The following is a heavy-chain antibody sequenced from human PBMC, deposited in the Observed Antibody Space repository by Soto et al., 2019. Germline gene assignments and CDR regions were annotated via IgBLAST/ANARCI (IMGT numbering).Heavy chain of an antibody. Sequence: SAKGSFPAHGYTLTRCYMHCVRQAPGQGLEWMGIINPSSGSTSFSQKFQDRVTMTRDTSTSTAYMELSSLRSEDTDVYYCARAIPYYPSLWFDPWAQGTAVTMSS. V-gene: IGHV1-46*01. D-gene: IGHD3-10*01. CDR3: ARAIPYYPSLWFDP. CDR2: INPSSGST. CDR1: GYTLTRCY. J-gene: IGHJ5*02.